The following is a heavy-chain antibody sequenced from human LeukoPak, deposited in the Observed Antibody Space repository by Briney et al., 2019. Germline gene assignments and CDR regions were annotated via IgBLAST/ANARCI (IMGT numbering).Heavy chain of an antibody. J-gene: IGHJ4*02. CDR1: GYTFTSYY. V-gene: IGHV1-46*01. CDR2: INPSGGST. Sequence: ASVKVSCKASGYTFTSYYMHWVRQAPGQGLEWMGIINPSGGSTSYAQKFQGRVTMTRDTSTSTVYMELSSLRSDDTAVYYCARDQSSYYDTSGYYADYWGQGTLVTVSS. D-gene: IGHD3-22*01. CDR3: ARDQSSYYDTSGYYADY.